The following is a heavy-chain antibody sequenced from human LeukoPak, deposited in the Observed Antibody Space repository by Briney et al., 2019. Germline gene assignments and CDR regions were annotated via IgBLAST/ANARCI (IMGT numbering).Heavy chain of an antibody. J-gene: IGHJ3*02. V-gene: IGHV3-21*01. CDR2: ISSSSTYI. Sequence: GGSLRLSCAASGFAFSTYIMNWVRQAPGKGLEWVSSISSSSTYIYYADSVKGRFTISRDDAKNSLYLQMNSLRAEDTAVYYCARDVGQWLVHDAFDIWGQGTIVTVSS. D-gene: IGHD6-19*01. CDR3: ARDVGQWLVHDAFDI. CDR1: GFAFSTYI.